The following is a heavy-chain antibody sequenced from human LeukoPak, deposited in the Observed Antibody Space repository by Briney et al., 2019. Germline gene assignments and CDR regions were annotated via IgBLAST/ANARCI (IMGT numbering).Heavy chain of an antibody. J-gene: IGHJ4*02. CDR3: AKGIVGATRKINFFDY. CDR2: ISGSGGST. Sequence: GGSLRLSCAASGLTFSSYAMSWVRQAPGKGLGWVSAISGSGGSTYYADSVKGRFTISRDNSKNTLYLQMNSLRAEDTAVYYCAKGIVGATRKINFFDYWGQGTLVTVSS. CDR1: GLTFSSYA. D-gene: IGHD1-26*01. V-gene: IGHV3-23*01.